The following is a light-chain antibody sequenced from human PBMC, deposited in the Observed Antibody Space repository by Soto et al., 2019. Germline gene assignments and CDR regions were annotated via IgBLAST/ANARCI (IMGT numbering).Light chain of an antibody. Sequence: DIHMTQSPSSLSASVADRVTITFRATQSISSYLNWYQQKPGKAPKLLIYAASSLQSGVPSRFSGSGSGAAFTRTISSLQPEDFATYYCQQSYSTPRTCGQRTKVEIK. CDR3: QQSYSTPRT. V-gene: IGKV1-39*01. CDR2: AAS. J-gene: IGKJ1*01. CDR1: QSISSY.